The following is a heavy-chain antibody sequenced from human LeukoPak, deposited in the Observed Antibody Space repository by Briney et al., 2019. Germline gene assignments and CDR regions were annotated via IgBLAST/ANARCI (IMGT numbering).Heavy chain of an antibody. V-gene: IGHV1-18*01. CDR2: ISPYNGKT. CDR3: ARRVNCAGDCSLDY. Sequence: ASVKVSCKASGYTFTSYSISWVRQAPGQGLEWMGWISPYNGKTNYAQKLQGRVTMTTDTSTSTVNMELRSLRSDDTAVYYCARRVNCAGDCSLDYWGQGTLVTVSS. D-gene: IGHD2-21*02. J-gene: IGHJ4*02. CDR1: GYTFTSYS.